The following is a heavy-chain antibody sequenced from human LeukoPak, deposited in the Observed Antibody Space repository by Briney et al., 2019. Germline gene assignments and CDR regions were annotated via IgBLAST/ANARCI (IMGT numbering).Heavy chain of an antibody. J-gene: IGHJ4*02. CDR1: GFTFSSYA. V-gene: IGHV3-23*01. CDR3: AKAYDYCGGDCYPYYFDY. Sequence: GGSLRLSCAASGFTFSSYAMSWVRQAPGKGLEWVSAISGSGGSTYYADSVKDRFTISRDNSKNTLYLQMNSLRAEDTAVYYCAKAYDYCGGDCYPYYFDYWGQGTLVTVSS. D-gene: IGHD2-21*02. CDR2: ISGSGGST.